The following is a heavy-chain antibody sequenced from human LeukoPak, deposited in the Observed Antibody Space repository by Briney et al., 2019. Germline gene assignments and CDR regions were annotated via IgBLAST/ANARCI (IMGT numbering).Heavy chain of an antibody. CDR3: AREYSGYENDAFDI. J-gene: IGHJ3*02. D-gene: IGHD5-12*01. Sequence: SETLSLTCTVSGGSASSGSYYWSWIRQPPGKGLEWIGYIYYSGSTNYNPPLKSRVTISVDTSKNQFSLKLSSVTAADTAVYYCAREYSGYENDAFDIWGQGTMVTVSS. V-gene: IGHV4-61*01. CDR1: GGSASSGSYY. CDR2: IYYSGST.